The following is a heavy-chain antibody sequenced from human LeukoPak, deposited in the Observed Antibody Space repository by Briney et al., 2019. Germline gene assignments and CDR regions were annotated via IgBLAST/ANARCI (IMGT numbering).Heavy chain of an antibody. V-gene: IGHV3-11*04. J-gene: IGHJ6*03. CDR2: ISSSGSTI. Sequence: GGSLRLSCAASGFTFSDYYMSWIRQAPGKGLEWVSYISSSGSTIYYADSVKGRFTISRDNAKNSLYLQMNSLRAEDTAVYYCARIKNTYDFWSGSNYYYMDVWGKGTTVTVSS. CDR1: GFTFSDYY. CDR3: ARIKNTYDFWSGSNYYYMDV. D-gene: IGHD3-3*01.